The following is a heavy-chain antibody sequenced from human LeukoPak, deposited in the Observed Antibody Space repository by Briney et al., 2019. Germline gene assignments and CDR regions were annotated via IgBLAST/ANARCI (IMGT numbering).Heavy chain of an antibody. Sequence: GGSLRLSCSGSGFTFSSSWMHWVRQVPGKGLVWVSRLNNDGSTAYADSVKGRFIISRDSAKNTLYLEMSSLRAEDTAVYYCVRSRGYFDPWGQGTLVTVSS. CDR2: LNNDGST. CDR3: VRSRGYFDP. V-gene: IGHV3-74*01. J-gene: IGHJ4*02. CDR1: GFTFSSSW.